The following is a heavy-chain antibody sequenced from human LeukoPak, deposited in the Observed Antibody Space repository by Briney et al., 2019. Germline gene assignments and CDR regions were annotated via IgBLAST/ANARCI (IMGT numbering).Heavy chain of an antibody. CDR1: GFTFNSYG. CDR3: AKDPDYYGSGSYYYMDV. D-gene: IGHD3-10*01. J-gene: IGHJ6*03. CDR2: ISYDGSNK. V-gene: IGHV3-30*18. Sequence: GGSLRLSCAASGFTFNSYGMHWVRQAPGKGLEWVAVISYDGSNKYYADSVKGRFTISRDNSKNTLYLQMNSLRAEGTAVYYCAKDPDYYGSGSYYYMDVWGKGTTATVSS.